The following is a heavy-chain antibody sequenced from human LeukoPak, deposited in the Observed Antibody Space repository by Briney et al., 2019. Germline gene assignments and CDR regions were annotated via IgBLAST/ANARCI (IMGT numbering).Heavy chain of an antibody. D-gene: IGHD3-10*01. CDR1: GFTFTTYA. Sequence: GGSLRLSCAASGFTFTTYAMSWFRQAPGKGLEWVSLISGSGGNTYYADSVKGRFTISRDNSKNTLYLQMNSLRAEDTAVYYCAKEFYYGSGNYYPTFDYWGQGTLVTVSS. J-gene: IGHJ4*02. V-gene: IGHV3-23*01. CDR2: ISGSGGNT. CDR3: AKEFYYGSGNYYPTFDY.